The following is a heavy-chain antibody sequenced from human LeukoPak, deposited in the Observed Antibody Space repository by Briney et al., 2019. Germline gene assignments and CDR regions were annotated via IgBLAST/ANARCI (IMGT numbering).Heavy chain of an antibody. Sequence: ASVKVSCKASGYTFTGYYMHWVRQAPGQGLEWMGWINPNSGGTNYAQKFQGRVTMTRDTSISTAYMGLSRLRSDDTAVYYCARVFVDSYGTVYFDYWGQGTLVTVSS. CDR1: GYTFTGYY. D-gene: IGHD5-18*01. CDR3: ARVFVDSYGTVYFDY. CDR2: INPNSGGT. V-gene: IGHV1-2*02. J-gene: IGHJ4*02.